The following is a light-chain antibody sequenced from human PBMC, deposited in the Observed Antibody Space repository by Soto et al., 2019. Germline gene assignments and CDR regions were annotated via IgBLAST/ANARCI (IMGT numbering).Light chain of an antibody. V-gene: IGKV1-39*01. CDR1: QSTSSY. Sequence: IVITQSPSSMCTTVEHRVTIRCRTQQSTSSYLTWYQQKPGQAPRLLIYDASSMHSGVPARFSGSGSGTDFTLTISRLQTEDFAVYYCQQCYRSQITFGQGTRLEIK. CDR3: QQCYRSQIT. CDR2: DAS. J-gene: IGKJ5*01.